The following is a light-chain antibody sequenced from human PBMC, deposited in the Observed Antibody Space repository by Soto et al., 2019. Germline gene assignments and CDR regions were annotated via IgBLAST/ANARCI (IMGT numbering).Light chain of an antibody. J-gene: IGLJ2*01. CDR3: QTWGTGIVV. CDR1: SGHSIYA. Sequence: QSVLTQSPSASASLGASVKLTCTLSSGHSIYAIAWHQQQPEKGPRYLMKLNSDGSHSKGDGIPDRFSGSSSGAERSLTISSLQSEDEADYYCQTWGTGIVVFGGGTQLTVL. V-gene: IGLV4-69*01. CDR2: LNSDGSH.